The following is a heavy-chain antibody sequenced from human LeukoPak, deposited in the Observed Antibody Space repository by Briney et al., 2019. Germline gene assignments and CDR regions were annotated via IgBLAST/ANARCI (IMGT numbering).Heavy chain of an antibody. J-gene: IGHJ3*02. CDR3: ARVYSSSWNDAFDI. CDR2: IYYSGST. V-gene: IGHV4-59*01. Sequence: SETLSLTCTVSGGSISSYYWSWIRQPPGKGLEWIGYIYYSGSTNYNPSLKSRVTISVDTPKNQFSLKLSSVTAADTAVYYCARVYSSSWNDAFDIWGQGTMVTVSS. CDR1: GGSISSYY. D-gene: IGHD6-13*01.